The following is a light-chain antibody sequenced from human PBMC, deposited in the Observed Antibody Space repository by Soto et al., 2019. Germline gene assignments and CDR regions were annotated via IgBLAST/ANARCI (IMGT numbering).Light chain of an antibody. CDR2: AAS. V-gene: IGKV1-39*01. CDR3: QQSYSTPFT. CDR1: KSISSY. J-gene: IGKJ3*01. Sequence: DIKMTQSPYSLSASVGDRVTITCRASKSISSYLNWYQQKPGKAPKLLIYAASSLQSGVPSRFSGSGSGTDFTLTISSLQPEDFATYYCQQSYSTPFTFGPGTKVDIK.